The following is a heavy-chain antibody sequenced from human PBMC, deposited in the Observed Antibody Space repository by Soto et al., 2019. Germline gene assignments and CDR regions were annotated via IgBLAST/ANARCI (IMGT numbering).Heavy chain of an antibody. Sequence: GGSLTLSCAASGFTFSSYSMNWVRQPPGKGLEWVSSISSSSSYIYYADPVKGRFTISRDNAKNSLYLQMNSLRAEDTAVYYCARDHYYDSSGYDYWGQGTLVTVSS. V-gene: IGHV3-21*01. CDR1: GFTFSSYS. D-gene: IGHD3-22*01. CDR2: ISSSSSYI. CDR3: ARDHYYDSSGYDY. J-gene: IGHJ4*02.